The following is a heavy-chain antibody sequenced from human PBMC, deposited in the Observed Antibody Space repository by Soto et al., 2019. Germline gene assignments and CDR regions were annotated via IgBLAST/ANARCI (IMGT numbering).Heavy chain of an antibody. J-gene: IGHJ6*02. CDR3: ARRLRYFEWLLTDYGMDV. Sequence: SSVKVSCKASCYTFTSYGISWVRQAPGQGLEWMGWISAYNGNTNYAQKLQGRVTMTTDTSTSTAYMELRSMRSDDTAVYYCARRLRYFEWLLTDYGMDVWGQATTVPFS. CDR2: ISAYNGNT. D-gene: IGHD3-9*01. CDR1: CYTFTSYG. V-gene: IGHV1-18*01.